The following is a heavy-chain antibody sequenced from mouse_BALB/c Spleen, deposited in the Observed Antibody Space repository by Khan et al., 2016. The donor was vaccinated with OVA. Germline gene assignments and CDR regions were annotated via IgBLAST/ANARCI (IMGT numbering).Heavy chain of an antibody. CDR3: ARGGYGNDGAY. J-gene: IGHJ3*01. D-gene: IGHD2-10*02. V-gene: IGHV1-7*01. Sequence: QIQLVQSGAELAKPGASVKMSCKASGYTFTTYWMHWVKQRPGPGLEWIGYINPSTGYAEYNQKFKDKATLTADKSSSTAYMQMSNLTSEDSAVYYCARGGYGNDGAYWGQGTLVTVSA. CDR1: GYTFTTYW. CDR2: INPSTGYA.